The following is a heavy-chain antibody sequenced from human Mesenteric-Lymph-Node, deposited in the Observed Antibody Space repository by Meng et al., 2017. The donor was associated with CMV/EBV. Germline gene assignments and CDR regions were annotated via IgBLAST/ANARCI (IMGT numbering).Heavy chain of an antibody. J-gene: IGHJ6*02. CDR3: AREREGSGSSPSGMDV. D-gene: IGHD6-6*01. V-gene: IGHV1-2*02. CDR1: VYTFTGYY. CDR2: INPNSGGT. Sequence: ASVKVSCKAYVYTFTGYYMHWVRQAPGQGLEWMGWINPNSGGTNYAQKFQGRVTMTRDTSISTAYMELSRLRSDDPAVYYCAREREGSGSSPSGMDVWGQGTTVTVSS.